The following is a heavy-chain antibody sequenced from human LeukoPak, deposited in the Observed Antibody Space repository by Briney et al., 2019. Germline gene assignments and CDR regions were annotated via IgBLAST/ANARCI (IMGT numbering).Heavy chain of an antibody. Sequence: GGSLRLSCAASGFTFSSFGMHWVRQAPGQGLEWVAYILYDGTNKYYADSVKGRFTISRDNSKNTLSLQMNSLRVEDTALYYCTKDLRHYYADNHSEMDEHDYWGQGTLVTVSS. V-gene: IGHV3-30*02. CDR1: GFTFSSFG. J-gene: IGHJ4*02. CDR2: ILYDGTNK. CDR3: TKDLRHYYADNHSEMDEHDY. D-gene: IGHD4-23*01.